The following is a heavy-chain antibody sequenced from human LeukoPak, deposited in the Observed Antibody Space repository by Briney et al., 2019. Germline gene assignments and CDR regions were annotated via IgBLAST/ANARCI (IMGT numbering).Heavy chain of an antibody. Sequence: TGGSLRLSCAASGFTVSSNYMSWVRQAPGKGLEWVSVIYSGGSTYYADSVKGRFIISRDNSKNTLYLQMNSLRAEDTAVYYCAREHGRPTYSSSWYYFDYWGQGTLVTVSS. D-gene: IGHD6-13*01. CDR2: IYSGGST. J-gene: IGHJ4*02. CDR3: AREHGRPTYSSSWYYFDY. V-gene: IGHV3-66*01. CDR1: GFTVSSNY.